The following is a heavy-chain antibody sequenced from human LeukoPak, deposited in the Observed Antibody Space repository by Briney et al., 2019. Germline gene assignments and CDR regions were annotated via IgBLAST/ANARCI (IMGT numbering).Heavy chain of an antibody. CDR1: GASISSYY. J-gene: IGHJ4*02. CDR2: IYYSGST. CDR3: ASGPYPAAGTDHQFDY. D-gene: IGHD6-13*01. V-gene: IGHV4-59*01. Sequence: SETLSLTCSVSGASISSYYWSWIRQSPGKVLEWIGYIYYSGSTHYNPSLKSRVTISVDTSKNQFSLKLSSVTAADTAVYYCASGPYPAAGTDHQFDYWGQGTLVTVSS.